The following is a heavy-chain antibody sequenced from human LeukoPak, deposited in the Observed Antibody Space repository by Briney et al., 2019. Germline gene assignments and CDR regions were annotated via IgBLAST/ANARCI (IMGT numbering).Heavy chain of an antibody. J-gene: IGHJ4*02. V-gene: IGHV4-59*01. D-gene: IGHD2/OR15-2a*01. CDR2: IYYSGST. CDR3: TRGFYYFDH. Sequence: SETLSLTCTVSGGSISSYYWSWIRQPPGKGLEWIAYIYYSGSTNYNPSLKSRVTISVDTSKNQFSLKLNSVTAADTAVYYCTRGFYYFDHWGQGTLVTVSS. CDR1: GGSISSYY.